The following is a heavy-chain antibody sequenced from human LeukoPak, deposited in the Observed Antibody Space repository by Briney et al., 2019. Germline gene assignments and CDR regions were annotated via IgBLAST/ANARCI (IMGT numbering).Heavy chain of an antibody. CDR3: ARGGYGDAIDY. V-gene: IGHV4-39*06. CDR2: AYYSGSS. CDR1: GASIRSNYY. J-gene: IGHJ4*02. Sequence: SETLSLTCTVSGASIRSNYYWGWIRQPPGKGPEWIGSAYYSGSSQYNPSLKSRVTISMDTSVTAADTAVYYCARGGYGDAIDYWGQGTLVTVSS. D-gene: IGHD4-17*01.